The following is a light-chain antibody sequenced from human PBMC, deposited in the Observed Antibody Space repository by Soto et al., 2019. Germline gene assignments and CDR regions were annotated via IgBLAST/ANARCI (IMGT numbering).Light chain of an antibody. J-gene: IGKJ3*01. V-gene: IGKV1-27*01. Sequence: DIQMTQSPSSLSASLGDRVTITCRASQGISDFLAWYQQKPGKVPKLLIYAASTLQSGVPSRFSGSGSGTDFTLTISSLQPEDVATYYCHKYNSAPFTFGPGTKVDIK. CDR1: QGISDF. CDR2: AAS. CDR3: HKYNSAPFT.